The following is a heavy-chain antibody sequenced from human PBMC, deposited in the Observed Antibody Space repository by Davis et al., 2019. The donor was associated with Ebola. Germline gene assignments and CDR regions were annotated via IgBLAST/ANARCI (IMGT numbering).Heavy chain of an antibody. J-gene: IGHJ4*02. V-gene: IGHV3-21*04. CDR2: ISSSSSYI. D-gene: IGHD2-21*01. Sequence: GESLKISCAASGFTFSSYGMHWVRQAPGKGLEWVSSISSSSSYIYYADSVKGRFTISRDNAKNSLYLQMNSLRAEDTAVYYCARDQLWHSGFDYWGRGTLVTVSS. CDR3: ARDQLWHSGFDY. CDR1: GFTFSSYG.